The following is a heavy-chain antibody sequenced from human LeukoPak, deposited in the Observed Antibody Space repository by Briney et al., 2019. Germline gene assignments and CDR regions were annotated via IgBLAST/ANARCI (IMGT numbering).Heavy chain of an antibody. CDR1: GYNFNKYW. D-gene: IGHD6-13*01. J-gene: IGHJ3*02. CDR3: ARTYSSSWYLADAFDI. Sequence: GESLKISCQGFGYNFNKYWVGWVRQLPGKGLEWMGVIYPDDSDTKYSPSFQGRVTISADKSINTVYLQWSGLQASDTAMYYCARTYSSSWYLADAFDIWGQGTMVTVSS. CDR2: IYPDDSDT. V-gene: IGHV5-51*01.